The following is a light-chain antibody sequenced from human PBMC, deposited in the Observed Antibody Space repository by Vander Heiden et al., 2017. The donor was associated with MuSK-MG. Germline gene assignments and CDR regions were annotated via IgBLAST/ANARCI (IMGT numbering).Light chain of an antibody. CDR1: KSDVGGYDY. CDR3: SSYAGGNNYV. V-gene: IGLV2-8*01. Sequence: QSALTQPPSASGSPGQSVTISCTGTKSDVGGYDYVSWYQQYPGKAPRLMIFEVNKRPSGVPDRFSGSKSGNTASLTVSGLQAEDEADFYCSSYAGGNNYVFGTGTKVTVL. CDR2: EVN. J-gene: IGLJ1*01.